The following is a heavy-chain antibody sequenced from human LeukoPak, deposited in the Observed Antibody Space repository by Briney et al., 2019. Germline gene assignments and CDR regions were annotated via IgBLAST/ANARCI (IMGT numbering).Heavy chain of an antibody. CDR2: IRGDGGDT. CDR1: RFSFSNSW. Sequence: PGGSLRLSCAASRFSFSNSWMHWVRQTPGKGLVWASSIRGDGGDTTYTDSVKGRFTISRDNAKNTLYLQMNSLRADDTAVYYCAAEHDGFDIWGQGTMVTVSS. CDR3: AAEHDGFDI. J-gene: IGHJ3*02. V-gene: IGHV3-74*01.